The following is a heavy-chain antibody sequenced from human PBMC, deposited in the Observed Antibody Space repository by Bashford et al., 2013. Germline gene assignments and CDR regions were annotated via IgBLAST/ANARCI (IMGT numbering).Heavy chain of an antibody. D-gene: IGHD2-2*01. Sequence: GGSLRLSCAATGFTLSSYGMSWVRQAPGKGLEWVSTISGSGDSTSYTDSVKGRFSISRDDSKNTLYLQMNSLRAEDTAVYYCARDSLLRYCSTTDCPGVRFDPWGQGTLVTVSS. J-gene: IGHJ5*02. CDR2: ISGSGDST. CDR1: GFTLSSYG. V-gene: IGHV3-23*01. CDR3: ARDSLLRYCSTTDCPGVRFDP.